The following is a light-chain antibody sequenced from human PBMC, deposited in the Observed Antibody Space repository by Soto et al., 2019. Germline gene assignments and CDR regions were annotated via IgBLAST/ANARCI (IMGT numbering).Light chain of an antibody. Sequence: QSALTQPASVSGSPGQSITISCTGTSSDVGNYNFVSWFQHHPGNAPKLMIYEVSSRPSGVSNRFSGSKSGNTASLTISGLQAEDEADYYCSSYTTSSTLVFGGGTKLTV. CDR3: SSYTTSSTLV. J-gene: IGLJ3*02. V-gene: IGLV2-14*01. CDR1: SSDVGNYNF. CDR2: EVS.